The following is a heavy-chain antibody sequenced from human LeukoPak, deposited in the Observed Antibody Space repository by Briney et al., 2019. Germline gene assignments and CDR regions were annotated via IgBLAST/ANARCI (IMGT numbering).Heavy chain of an antibody. CDR2: IRYDGRNK. V-gene: IGHV3-30*02. D-gene: IGHD1-26*01. J-gene: IGHJ4*02. CDR3: AKDSLRERIVGSTTRGVNDY. CDR1: GFTFNSYG. Sequence: GGSLRLSCAASGFTFNSYGMHWVRQAPGKGLEWVAFIRYDGRNKYYADSVKGRFTISRDNSKNTLYLQMNSLRGEDTAVYYCAKDSLRERIVGSTTRGVNDYWGQGTLVTVSS.